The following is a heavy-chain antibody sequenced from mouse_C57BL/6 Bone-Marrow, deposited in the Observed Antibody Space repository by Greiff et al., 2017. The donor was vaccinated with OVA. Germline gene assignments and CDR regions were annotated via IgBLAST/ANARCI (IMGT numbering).Heavy chain of an antibody. D-gene: IGHD1-1*01. V-gene: IGHV1-64*01. CDR3: AREHYYGSSWDYFDY. CDR1: GYTFTSYW. J-gene: IGHJ2*01. CDR2: IHPNSGST. Sequence: QVQLKQPGAELVKPGASVKLSCKASGYTFTSYWMHWVKQRPGQGLEWIGMIHPNSGSTNYNEKFKSKATLTVDKSSSTAYMQLSSLTSEDSAVYYCAREHYYGSSWDYFDYWGQGTTLTVSS.